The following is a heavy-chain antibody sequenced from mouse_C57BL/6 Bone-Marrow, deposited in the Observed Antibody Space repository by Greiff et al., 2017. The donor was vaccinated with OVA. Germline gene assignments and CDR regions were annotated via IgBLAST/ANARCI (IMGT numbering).Heavy chain of an antibody. D-gene: IGHD1-1*01. CDR2: IDPSDSYT. J-gene: IGHJ2*01. Sequence: QVQLQQPGAELVMPGASVKLSCTASGYTFTSYWMHWVKQRPGQGLEWIGEIDPSDSYTNYNQKFKGQSTLTVDKSSSTAYMQLSSLTSEDSAVYYCASLLLDYWGQGTALTVSS. V-gene: IGHV1-69*01. CDR3: ASLLLDY. CDR1: GYTFTSYW.